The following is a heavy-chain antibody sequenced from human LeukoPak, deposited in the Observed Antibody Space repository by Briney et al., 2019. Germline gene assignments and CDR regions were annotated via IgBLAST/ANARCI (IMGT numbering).Heavy chain of an antibody. J-gene: IGHJ4*02. Sequence: GGSLRLSCAASGFTFSSYSMNWVRQASGKGLEWVSSISSSSSYIYYADSVKGRFTISRDNAKNSLYLQMNSLRAEDTAVYYCARGSEQLAPFDYWGQGTLVTVSS. CDR2: ISSSSSYI. CDR3: ARGSEQLAPFDY. D-gene: IGHD6-13*01. CDR1: GFTFSSYS. V-gene: IGHV3-21*01.